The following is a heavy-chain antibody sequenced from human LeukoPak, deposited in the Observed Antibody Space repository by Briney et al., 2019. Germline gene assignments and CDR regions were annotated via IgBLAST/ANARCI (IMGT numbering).Heavy chain of an antibody. CDR1: GFTVSSNY. CDR3: AIMAAGYFDY. Sequence: GGSLRLSCAASGFTVSSNYMSWVRQAPGKGLEWVSVISGSGGSTYYADSVKGRFTISRDNSKNTLYLQMNSLRAEDTAVYYCAIMAAGYFDYWGQGTLVTVSS. J-gene: IGHJ4*02. D-gene: IGHD6-13*01. V-gene: IGHV3-23*01. CDR2: ISGSGGST.